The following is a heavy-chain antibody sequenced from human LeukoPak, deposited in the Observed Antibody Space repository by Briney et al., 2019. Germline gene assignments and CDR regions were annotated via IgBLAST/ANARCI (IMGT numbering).Heavy chain of an antibody. D-gene: IGHD5/OR15-5a*01. V-gene: IGHV3-30*18. CDR2: ISYDGSNK. CDR1: GFTFSSYG. Sequence: PGGSLRLSCAASGFTFSSYGMHWVRQAPGKGLEWVAVISYDGSNKYYADSVKGRFTTSRDNSKNTLYLQMNSLRAEDTAVYYCAKDQERVYDNPGLELYYFDYWGQGTLVTVSS. J-gene: IGHJ4*02. CDR3: AKDQERVYDNPGLELYYFDY.